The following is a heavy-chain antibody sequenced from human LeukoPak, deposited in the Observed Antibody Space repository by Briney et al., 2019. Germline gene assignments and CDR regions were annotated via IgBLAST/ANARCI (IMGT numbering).Heavy chain of an antibody. D-gene: IGHD3-10*01. CDR2: IYYTGAT. V-gene: IGHV4-59*01. Sequence: SETLSLTCTVSGGSISGYYWSWIRQPPGKGLEWIGYIYYTGATSYSPSLKSRVTISVDTSKNQFSLEVSSVTAADTAVYYCATYYGSGSPSLNGLDVWGQGTTVTVSS. CDR1: GGSISGYY. J-gene: IGHJ6*02. CDR3: ATYYGSGSPSLNGLDV.